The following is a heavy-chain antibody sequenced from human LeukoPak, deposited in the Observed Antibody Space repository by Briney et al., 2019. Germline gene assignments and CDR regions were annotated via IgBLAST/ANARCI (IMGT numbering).Heavy chain of an antibody. V-gene: IGHV4-34*01. Sequence: SETLSLTCAVYGGSFSGYYWNWIRQPPEKGLEWIGEINHSGSTNYNPSLKSRVTVPVNTSRNHFSLNLSSVTAADTAVYYCARGYRAAQNSSSEFGNAFDIWGQGTMVTVSS. CDR1: GGSFSGYY. J-gene: IGHJ3*02. CDR2: INHSGST. CDR3: ARGYRAAQNSSSEFGNAFDI. D-gene: IGHD6-6*01.